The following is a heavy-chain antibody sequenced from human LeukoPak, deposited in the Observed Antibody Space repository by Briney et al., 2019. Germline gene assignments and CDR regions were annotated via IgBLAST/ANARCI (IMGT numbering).Heavy chain of an antibody. Sequence: ASVKVSCKASGYTFTSYGISWVRQAPGQGLEWMGWISAYNGNSNYAQKLQGRVTMTTDTSTSTAYMELRSLRSDDTAVYYCARRLATGELLDYWGQGTLVTVSS. D-gene: IGHD1-26*01. V-gene: IGHV1-18*01. CDR2: ISAYNGNS. J-gene: IGHJ4*02. CDR3: ARRLATGELLDY. CDR1: GYTFTSYG.